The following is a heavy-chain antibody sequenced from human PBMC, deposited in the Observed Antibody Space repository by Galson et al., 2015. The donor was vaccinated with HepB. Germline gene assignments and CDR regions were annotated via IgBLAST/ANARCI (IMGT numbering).Heavy chain of an antibody. J-gene: IGHJ4*02. V-gene: IGHV1-2*02. CDR1: GYSFTGHY. CDR2: ITPNNGDT. Sequence: SVKVSCKASGYSFTGHYIQWVRQAPGQGLEWMGWITPNNGDTNYAQKFQGRVTMTRDTSISTAYMELSRLTFDDNAIYYCARDDGYNSGWEYWGQGTLVTVSS. D-gene: IGHD6-19*01. CDR3: ARDDGYNSGWEY.